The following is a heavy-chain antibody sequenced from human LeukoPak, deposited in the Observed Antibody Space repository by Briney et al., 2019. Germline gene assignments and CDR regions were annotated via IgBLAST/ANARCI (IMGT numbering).Heavy chain of an antibody. CDR2: IYKSGYT. V-gene: IGHV4-4*07. J-gene: IGHJ4*02. CDR1: GASIRPYY. Sequence: SETLSLPCSVSGASIRPYYWSWTRQPAGKALVWIGRIYKSGYTNYNNYLESRVTLSLDTSKNEFSLQLSSVTAADRDLYYCERGNNSPWDYWGQGILVSVSS. CDR3: ERGNNSPWDY. D-gene: IGHD1-14*01.